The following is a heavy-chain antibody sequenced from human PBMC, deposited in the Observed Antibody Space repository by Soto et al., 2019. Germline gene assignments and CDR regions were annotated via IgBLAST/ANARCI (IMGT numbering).Heavy chain of an antibody. CDR2: ISSTGSAI. CDR1: GFTFSTYS. V-gene: IGHV3-48*01. CDR3: ARDVVGV. D-gene: IGHD3-16*01. J-gene: IGHJ6*02. Sequence: EVQLVESGGGLVQPGGSLRLSCAASGFTFSTYSMNWVRQAPGKGLEWVSFISSTGSAIFYTDSVKGRFTISRDNAKNSLFLQMNSLRAEDTAVYYCARDVVGVWGQGTTVTVSS.